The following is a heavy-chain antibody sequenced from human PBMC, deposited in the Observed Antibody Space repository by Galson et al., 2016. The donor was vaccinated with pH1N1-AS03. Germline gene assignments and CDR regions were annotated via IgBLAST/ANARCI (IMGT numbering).Heavy chain of an antibody. J-gene: IGHJ3*02. CDR1: GFTFSSYS. CDR3: ARSRSPVYHDRSTYRPDAFDI. Sequence: SLRLSCAASGFTFSSYSMNWARQALGKGLEWVSSISSSGNYKYYADSVKGRFTVSRDNAMNSLYLQMNSLRAEDTALYYCARSRSPVYHDRSTYRPDAFDIWGQGTMVTVSS. CDR2: ISSSGNYK. V-gene: IGHV3-21*01. D-gene: IGHD3-22*01.